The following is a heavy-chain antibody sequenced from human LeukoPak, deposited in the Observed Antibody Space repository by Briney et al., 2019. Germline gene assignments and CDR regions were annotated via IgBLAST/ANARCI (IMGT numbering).Heavy chain of an antibody. Sequence: GGSLRLSCAASGFTFSSYAMSWVRQAPGKGLEWVSGISSSGGHTYYGDSVKGRFTISRDNSKNTLYVQMNSLRAEDTAVYYCVRDVSGSYSFDYWGQGALVTVSS. CDR3: VRDVSGSYSFDY. D-gene: IGHD1-26*01. V-gene: IGHV3-23*01. J-gene: IGHJ4*02. CDR2: ISSSGGHT. CDR1: GFTFSSYA.